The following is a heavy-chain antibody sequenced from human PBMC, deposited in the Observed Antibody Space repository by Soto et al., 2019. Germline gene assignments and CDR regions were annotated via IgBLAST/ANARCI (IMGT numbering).Heavy chain of an antibody. CDR3: AKGAGDRLSLGMDV. J-gene: IGHJ6*02. CDR1: GLSIRDYG. D-gene: IGHD1-26*01. V-gene: IGHV3-30*18. CDR2: ISYDGSNT. Sequence: GGSLKLCCAASGLSIRDYGMEWVRQAPGKGLEWVALISYDGSNTYYADSVKGRFTISRDNSKDTLFLQMTGLRREDTAVYYCAKGAGDRLSLGMDVWGQGTTVTVSS.